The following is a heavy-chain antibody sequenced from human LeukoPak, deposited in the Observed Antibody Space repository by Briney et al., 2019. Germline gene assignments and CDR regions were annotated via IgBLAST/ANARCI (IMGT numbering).Heavy chain of an antibody. D-gene: IGHD3-22*01. CDR1: GYTFTGYY. CDR3: ARALYSSGYYGPGAFGI. CDR2: INPNSGGT. V-gene: IGHV1-2*02. Sequence: ASVKVSRKASGYTFTGYYMHWVRQAPGQGLEWMGWINPNSGGTNYAQKFQGRVTMTRDTSISTAYMELSRLRSDDTAVYYCARALYSSGYYGPGAFGIWGQGTMVTVSS. J-gene: IGHJ3*02.